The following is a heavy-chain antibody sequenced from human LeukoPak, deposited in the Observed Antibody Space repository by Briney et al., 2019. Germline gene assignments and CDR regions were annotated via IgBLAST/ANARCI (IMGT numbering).Heavy chain of an antibody. J-gene: IGHJ5*02. V-gene: IGHV4-34*01. CDR3: ARENRCSSTSCYYNWFDP. D-gene: IGHD2-2*01. Sequence: SETLSLTCAVYGGSFSGYYWSWIRQPPGKGLEWIGEINHSGSTNYNPSLKSRVTISVDRSKNQFSLKLSSVTAADTAVYYCARENRCSSTSCYYNWFDPWGQGTLVTVSS. CDR2: INHSGST. CDR1: GGSFSGYY.